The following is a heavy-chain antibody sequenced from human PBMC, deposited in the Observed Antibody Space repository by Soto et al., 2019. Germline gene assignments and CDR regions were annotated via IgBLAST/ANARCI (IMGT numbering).Heavy chain of an antibody. CDR3: ARDIGSFAYGEGY. J-gene: IGHJ4*02. CDR1: GGSISGNSYY. D-gene: IGHD3-10*01. Sequence: TLSLTCTVSGGSISGNSYYWAWIRQPPGKGLEWIGNIYYSGSTYYNPSLKSRVTISVDTSKNQFSLKLSSVTAADTAVYYCARDIGSFAYGEGYWGQGIQVTVSS. CDR2: IYYSGST. V-gene: IGHV4-39*02.